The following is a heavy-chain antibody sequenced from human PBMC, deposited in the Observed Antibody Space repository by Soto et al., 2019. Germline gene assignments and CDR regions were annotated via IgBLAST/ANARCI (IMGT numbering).Heavy chain of an antibody. D-gene: IGHD2-21*02. V-gene: IGHV3-74*01. CDR3: AKPRPYCGGGCPDS. CDR1: GFTFSSYW. Sequence: EVQLVESGGGLVQPGGSLRLSCAASGFTFSSYWMHWVRQAPGKGLVWVSRINSDGSSTSYADSVKGRSTISRDNPKKAQYLQMNSLRAEDTAVYYCAKPRPYCGGGCPDSWGQGTLVTVSS. CDR2: INSDGSST. J-gene: IGHJ4*02.